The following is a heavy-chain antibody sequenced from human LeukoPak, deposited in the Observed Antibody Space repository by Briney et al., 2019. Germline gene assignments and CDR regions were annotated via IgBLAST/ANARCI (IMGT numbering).Heavy chain of an antibody. Sequence: GGSLRLSCAASGFICSRYSMHWVRQAPGKGLEWISCISADRTYIHYADSVKGRFTISRDNAKNSLSLQMDSLSAEDTAVYYCARDPGTIYKGYKSPDHWGRGTLVTVSS. CDR3: ARDPGTIYKGYKSPDH. J-gene: IGHJ5*02. D-gene: IGHD5-24*01. CDR1: GFICSRYS. V-gene: IGHV3-21*01. CDR2: ISADRTYI.